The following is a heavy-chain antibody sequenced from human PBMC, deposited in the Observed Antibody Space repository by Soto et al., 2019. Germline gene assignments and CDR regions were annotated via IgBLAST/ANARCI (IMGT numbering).Heavy chain of an antibody. CDR2: IVVGSGNT. CDR1: GFTFTSSA. D-gene: IGHD3-3*01. V-gene: IGHV1-58*01. J-gene: IGHJ6*02. CDR3: AAEARFLEWLTYYYYYGMDV. Sequence: SVKVSCKASGFTFTSSAVQWVRQARGQRLEWIGWIVVGSGNTNYAQKFQERVTITRDMSTSTAYMELSSLRSEDTAVYYCAAEARFLEWLTYYYYYGMDVWGQGTTVTVSS.